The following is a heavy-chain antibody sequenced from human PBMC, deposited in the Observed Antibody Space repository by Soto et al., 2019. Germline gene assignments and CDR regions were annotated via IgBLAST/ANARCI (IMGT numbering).Heavy chain of an antibody. J-gene: IGHJ4*02. CDR1: GFTFRWFG. CDR3: ARDGGDGYNSNFDY. V-gene: IGHV3-30*03. CDR2: ISNDGSNE. D-gene: IGHD3-16*01. Sequence: PGGSLRLSCAGSGFTFRWFGMNWVRQAPGKGLEWVARISNDGSNEYYVDSVKGRFTISRDNSKNTLYLQMDSLRAEDTAVYYCARDGGDGYNSNFDYWGQGTLVTVSS.